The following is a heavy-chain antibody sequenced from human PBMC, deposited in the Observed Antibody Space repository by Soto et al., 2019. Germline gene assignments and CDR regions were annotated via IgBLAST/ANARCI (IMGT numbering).Heavy chain of an antibody. D-gene: IGHD3-16*01. CDR2: IYHSGST. Sequence: PSETLSLTCAVSGGSISSSNWWSWVRQPPGKGLEWIGEIYHSGSTNYNPSLKSRVTISVDKSKNQFSLKLSSGTAADTAVYYCARVRGSYYYGMDVWGQGTTVTVSS. V-gene: IGHV4-4*02. CDR3: ARVRGSYYYGMDV. CDR1: GGSISSSNW. J-gene: IGHJ6*02.